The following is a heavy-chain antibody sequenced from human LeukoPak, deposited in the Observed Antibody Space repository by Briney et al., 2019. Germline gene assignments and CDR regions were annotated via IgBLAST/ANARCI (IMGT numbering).Heavy chain of an antibody. J-gene: IGHJ3*02. CDR1: GYTFTSYY. D-gene: IGHD3-22*01. CDR3: ARLQDYYDSSGFLFHAFDI. Sequence: ASVKVSCKASGYTFTSYYMHWVRQAPGQGLEWMGIINPSGGSTSYAQKFQGRVTMTRDMSTSTVYMELSSLRSEDTAVYYCARLQDYYDSSGFLFHAFDIWGQGTMVTVSS. V-gene: IGHV1-46*01. CDR2: INPSGGST.